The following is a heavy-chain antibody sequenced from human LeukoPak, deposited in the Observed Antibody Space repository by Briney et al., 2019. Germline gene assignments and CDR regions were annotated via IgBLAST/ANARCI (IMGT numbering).Heavy chain of an antibody. D-gene: IGHD6-19*01. V-gene: IGHV3-7*05. CDR2: IKQDGSEK. Sequence: GGSLRLSCAASGFTFSNYWMIWVRQAPGKGLEWVGNIKQDGSEKRYADSVRGRFTISRDNAKNSLYLQMNSLRAEDTALYYCARDWVSGWDAGFDYWGQGTLVTVSS. CDR3: ARDWVSGWDAGFDY. J-gene: IGHJ4*02. CDR1: GFTFSNYW.